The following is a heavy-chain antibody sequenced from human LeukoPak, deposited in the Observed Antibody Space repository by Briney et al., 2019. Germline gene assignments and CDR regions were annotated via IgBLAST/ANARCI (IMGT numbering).Heavy chain of an antibody. J-gene: IGHJ4*02. D-gene: IGHD2-2*02. V-gene: IGHV4-34*01. CDR3: ARRRGGYCSSTSCYTRSGEDY. CDR2: INHSGST. CDR1: GGSFSGYY. Sequence: SETLSLTCAVYGGSFSGYYWSWLRQPPGKGLEWIGEINHSGSTNYNPSLTSRGTISVDTSKNQFSLKLRSVTAADTAVYYCARRRGGYCSSTSCYTRSGEDYWGQGTLVTVSS.